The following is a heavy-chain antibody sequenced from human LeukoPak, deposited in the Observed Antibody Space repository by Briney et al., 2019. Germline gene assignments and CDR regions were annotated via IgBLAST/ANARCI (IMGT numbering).Heavy chain of an antibody. Sequence: PGGSLRLSCAASGFTFSSYGMHWVRQAPGKGLEWVAFIRYDGSNKYYADSVKGRFTISRDNSKNTLYLQMNSLRAEDTAVYYCAKGRGALRYFDWLSHDDAFDIWGQGTMVTVSS. CDR2: IRYDGSNK. D-gene: IGHD3-9*01. CDR3: AKGRGALRYFDWLSHDDAFDI. J-gene: IGHJ3*02. CDR1: GFTFSSYG. V-gene: IGHV3-30*02.